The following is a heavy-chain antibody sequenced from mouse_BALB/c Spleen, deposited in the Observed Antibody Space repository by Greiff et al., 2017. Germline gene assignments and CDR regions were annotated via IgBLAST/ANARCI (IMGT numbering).Heavy chain of an antibody. V-gene: IGHV5-17*02. CDR2: ISSGSSTI. CDR3: ARSEYYNY. Sequence: EVQRVESGGGLVQPGGSRKLSCAASGFTFSSFGMHWVRQAPEKGLEWVAYISSGSSTIYYADTVKGRFTISRDNPKNTLFLQMTSLRSEDTAMYYCARSEYYNYWGQGTTLTVSS. J-gene: IGHJ2*01. D-gene: IGHD1-1*01. CDR1: GFTFSSFG.